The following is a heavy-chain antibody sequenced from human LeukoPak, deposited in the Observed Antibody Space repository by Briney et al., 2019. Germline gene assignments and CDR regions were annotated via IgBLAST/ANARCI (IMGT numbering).Heavy chain of an antibody. V-gene: IGHV4-59*01. D-gene: IGHD3-22*01. Sequence: SETLSLTCTVSGGSISSYYWSWIGQPPGKGLEWIWYISYSGSTDYNPSLKSRATISIDTSKNQFSLKLSSVTAADTAVYYCARVGTDYFDSSASQPLAYWGQGTLVTVSS. CDR3: ARVGTDYFDSSASQPLAY. CDR1: GGSISSYY. CDR2: ISYSGST. J-gene: IGHJ4*02.